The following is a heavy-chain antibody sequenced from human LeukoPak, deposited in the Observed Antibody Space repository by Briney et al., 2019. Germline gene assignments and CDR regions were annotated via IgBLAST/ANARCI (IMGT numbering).Heavy chain of an antibody. CDR1: GFTFSTYS. CDR2: ISGSGGST. J-gene: IGHJ4*02. V-gene: IGHV3-23*01. CDR3: AKDLYCSGGSCRTLFDY. Sequence: GGSLRLSCAASGFTFSTYSMNWVRQAPGKGLEWVSAISGSGGSTYYADSVKGRFTISRDNSKNTLYLQMNSLRAEDTAVYYCAKDLYCSGGSCRTLFDYWGQGTLVTVSS. D-gene: IGHD2-15*01.